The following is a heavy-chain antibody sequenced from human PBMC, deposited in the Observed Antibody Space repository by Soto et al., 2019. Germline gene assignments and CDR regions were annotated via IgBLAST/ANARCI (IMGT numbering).Heavy chain of an antibody. D-gene: IGHD6-6*01. J-gene: IGHJ5*02. CDR1: GGSITSGDYF. CDR2: IYYIGNT. Sequence: PSETLSLTCTVSGGSITSGDYFWSWIRQPPGKGLEWIGYIYYIGNTYYNPSLKSRVDISVDVSKRQFSLKLSSVTAADTAVYYCARGGPYSSSSSWFDPWGQGTLVTVSS. V-gene: IGHV4-30-4*01. CDR3: ARGGPYSSSSSWFDP.